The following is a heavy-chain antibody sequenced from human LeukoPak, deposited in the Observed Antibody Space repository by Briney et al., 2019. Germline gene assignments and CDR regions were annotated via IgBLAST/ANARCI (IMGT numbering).Heavy chain of an antibody. J-gene: IGHJ4*02. CDR1: GGSISSYY. CDR2: IYTSGTT. D-gene: IGHD6-19*01. V-gene: IGHV4-4*07. Sequence: SETLSLTCSVSGGSISSYYWSWVRQPAGKGLEWIGRIYTSGTTNYNPSLKSRVTISVDTSKNQFSLKLSSVTAADTAVYYCAREESSGWFDYWGQGTLVTVSS. CDR3: AREESSGWFDY.